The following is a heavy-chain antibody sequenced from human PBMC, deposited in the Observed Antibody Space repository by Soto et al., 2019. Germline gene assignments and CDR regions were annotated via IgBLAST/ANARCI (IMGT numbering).Heavy chain of an antibody. D-gene: IGHD6-19*01. Sequence: GGSLRLSCAASGFTFSSYWMSWVRQAPGKGLEWVANIKQDGSEKYYVDSVKGRFTISRDNAKNSLYLQMNSLRAEDTAVYYCARDSPGYSSGWSWFDPWGQGTLVTVSS. J-gene: IGHJ5*02. CDR3: ARDSPGYSSGWSWFDP. V-gene: IGHV3-7*01. CDR2: IKQDGSEK. CDR1: GFTFSSYW.